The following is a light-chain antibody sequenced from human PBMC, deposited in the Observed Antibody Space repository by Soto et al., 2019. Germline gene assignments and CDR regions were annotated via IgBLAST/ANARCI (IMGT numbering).Light chain of an antibody. J-gene: IGKJ1*01. CDR2: GAS. Sequence: EIGLTQSPATLSLSPGERATLSCRASQSVSSSLAWYQQKFGQAPRLLIYGASNRATGIPDRFSGSGSGTDFTLTISRLEPEDFAVYYCQQYGSSRTFGQGTKVDI. V-gene: IGKV3-20*01. CDR3: QQYGSSRT. CDR1: QSVSSS.